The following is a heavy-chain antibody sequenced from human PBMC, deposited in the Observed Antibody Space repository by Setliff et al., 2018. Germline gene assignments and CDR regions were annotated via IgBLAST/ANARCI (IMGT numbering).Heavy chain of an antibody. CDR2: ISPKSGGT. Sequence: ASVKVSCKASGYIFNDFYIHWVRQAPGQGLEWMGWISPKSGGTNYGQKFQGRVTMTRDTSISTVYMELSRLRSDDTAVYYCARGGTTLTSYDYWGQGTLVAVSS. V-gene: IGHV1-2*02. J-gene: IGHJ4*02. CDR1: GYIFNDFY. D-gene: IGHD4-4*01. CDR3: ARGGTTLTSYDY.